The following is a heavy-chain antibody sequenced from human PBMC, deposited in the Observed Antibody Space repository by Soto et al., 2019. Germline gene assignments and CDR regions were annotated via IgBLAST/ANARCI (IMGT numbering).Heavy chain of an antibody. CDR2: INHSGST. D-gene: IGHD2-15*01. V-gene: IGHV4-34*01. CDR3: ARVSGGYCSGGSCYSGHYYYYYYMDV. J-gene: IGHJ6*03. Sequence: SETLSLTCAVYGGSFSGYYWSWIRQPPGKGLEWIGEINHSGSTNYNPSLKSRVTISVDTSKNQFSLKLSSVTAADTAVYYCARVSGGYCSGGSCYSGHYYYYYYMDVWGKGTTVTVSS. CDR1: GGSFSGYY.